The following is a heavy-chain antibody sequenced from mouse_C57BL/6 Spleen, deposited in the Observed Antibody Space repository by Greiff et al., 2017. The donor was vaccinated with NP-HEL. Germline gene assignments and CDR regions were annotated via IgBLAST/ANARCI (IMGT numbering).Heavy chain of an antibody. V-gene: IGHV5-9-1*02. Sequence: EVQVVESGAGLVKPGGSLKLSCAASGFTFSSYAMSWVRQTPEKRLEWVAYISSGGDYIYYADTVKGRFTISRDNARNTLYLQMSSLKSEDTAMYYCTRDQGGYYGYWGQGTLVTVSA. CDR2: ISSGGDYI. CDR3: TRDQGGYYGY. J-gene: IGHJ3*01. CDR1: GFTFSSYA. D-gene: IGHD2-3*01.